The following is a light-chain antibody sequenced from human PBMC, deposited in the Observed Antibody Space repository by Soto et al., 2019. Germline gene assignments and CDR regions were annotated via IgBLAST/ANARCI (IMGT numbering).Light chain of an antibody. Sequence: EIVLTQSPGILSLSPGERATLSCRASQSVSNDFLAWYQQKPGQAPRLLIYDASSRPPGIPDRFSGSGSGTDFTLTISRLEPEDFAVYYCQPSANFGPGTKVD. CDR3: QPSAN. V-gene: IGKV3-20*01. CDR1: QSVSNDF. CDR2: DAS. J-gene: IGKJ3*01.